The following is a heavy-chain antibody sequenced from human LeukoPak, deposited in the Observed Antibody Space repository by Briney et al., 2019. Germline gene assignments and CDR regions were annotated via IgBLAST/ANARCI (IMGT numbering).Heavy chain of an antibody. V-gene: IGHV3-7*01. J-gene: IGHJ6*02. D-gene: IGHD6-25*01. Sequence: PGGSLRLSCSASGFTFSTYWMSWVRQAPGKGLEWVANMRRDGNEIYYLDSVRGRFTISRDNAKNTLYLEINSLGTEDTAVYYCARRPTASAERGMDVWGHGTTVIVSS. CDR2: MRRDGNEI. CDR3: ARRPTASAERGMDV. CDR1: GFTFSTYW.